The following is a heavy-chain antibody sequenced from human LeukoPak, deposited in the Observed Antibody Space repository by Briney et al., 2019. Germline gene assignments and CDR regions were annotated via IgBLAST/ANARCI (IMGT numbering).Heavy chain of an antibody. J-gene: IGHJ6*03. CDR3: ARAQPIVVPAAIGGYYYYMDV. D-gene: IGHD2-2*02. Sequence: SVKVSCKASGGTFSSYAISWVRQAPGQGLEWMGGMIPIFGTANYAQKFQGRVTITADESTSTAYMELSSLRSEDTAVYYCARAQPIVVPAAIGGYYYYMDVRGKGTTVTVSS. CDR1: GGTFSSYA. V-gene: IGHV1-69*13. CDR2: MIPIFGTA.